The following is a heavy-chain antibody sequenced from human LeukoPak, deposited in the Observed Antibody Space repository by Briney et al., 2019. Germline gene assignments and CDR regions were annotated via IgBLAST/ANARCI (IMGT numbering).Heavy chain of an antibody. J-gene: IGHJ6*02. Sequence: ASVKVSCKASGYTFTSYGISWVRQAPGQGLEWMGWISAYNGNTNYAQKLQGRVTMTTDTSTSTAYMELRSLRSDDTAVYYCARMESIAAASGMDVWGQGTTVTVSS. CDR2: ISAYNGNT. CDR1: GYTFTSYG. CDR3: ARMESIAAASGMDV. V-gene: IGHV1-18*01. D-gene: IGHD6-13*01.